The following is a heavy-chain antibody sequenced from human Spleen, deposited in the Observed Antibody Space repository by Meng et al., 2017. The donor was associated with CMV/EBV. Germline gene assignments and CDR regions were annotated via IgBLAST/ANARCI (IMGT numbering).Heavy chain of an antibody. CDR1: GGSFSGYY. CDR3: ARVTGRDSSSSNPSDY. V-gene: IGHV4-34*01. CDR2: INHSGST. J-gene: IGHJ4*02. Sequence: SETLSLTCAVYGGSFSGYYRSWIRQPPGKGLEWIGEINHSGSTNYNPSLKSRVTISVDTSKNQFSLKLSSVTAADTAVYYCARVTGRDSSSSNPSDYWGQGTLVTVSS. D-gene: IGHD6-6*01.